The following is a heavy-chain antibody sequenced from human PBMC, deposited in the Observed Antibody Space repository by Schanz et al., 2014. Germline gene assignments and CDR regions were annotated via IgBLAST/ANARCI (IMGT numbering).Heavy chain of an antibody. D-gene: IGHD5-12*01. V-gene: IGHV1-69*08. CDR1: GGTFSSYT. Sequence: QVQLVQSGAEVKKPGSSVKVSCKASGGTFSSYTISWIRQAPGQGLEWMGRIIPVLAIADYAQKFQGRVTITADKSTSTASMELSSLRSEDTAVYFCARDLTVDTGYVVHYYYYGMDVWGQGTTVTVSS. CDR3: ARDLTVDTGYVVHYYYYGMDV. J-gene: IGHJ6*02. CDR2: IIPVLAIA.